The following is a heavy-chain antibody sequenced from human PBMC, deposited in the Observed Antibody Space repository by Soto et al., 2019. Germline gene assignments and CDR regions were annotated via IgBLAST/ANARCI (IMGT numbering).Heavy chain of an antibody. V-gene: IGHV3-23*01. D-gene: IGHD7-27*01. Sequence: EVQLLESGGGLVQPGGSLRLSCAASGFTFSSYTMSWVRQGPGKGLEWVSGISSSGGSTVYADSVKGRLTISRDNFKNALYLQMNSLRAEDTAVYYCAKGWGDYWGQGTPVTVSP. CDR1: GFTFSSYT. CDR2: ISSSGGST. J-gene: IGHJ4*02. CDR3: AKGWGDY.